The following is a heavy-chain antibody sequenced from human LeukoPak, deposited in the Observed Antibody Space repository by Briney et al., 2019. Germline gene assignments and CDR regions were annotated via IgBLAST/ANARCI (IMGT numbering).Heavy chain of an antibody. V-gene: IGHV3-23*01. CDR1: GFTFGDYA. CDR3: ATPPIVVVVAATPAWFDP. Sequence: PGGSLRLSCAASGFTFGDYAMTWVRQIPGKGLEWGSAISGSGGSTYYADSVKGRFTISRDNSKNTLYLQMNSLRAEDTAVYYCATPPIVVVVAATPAWFDPWGQGTLVTVSS. J-gene: IGHJ5*02. CDR2: ISGSGGST. D-gene: IGHD2-15*01.